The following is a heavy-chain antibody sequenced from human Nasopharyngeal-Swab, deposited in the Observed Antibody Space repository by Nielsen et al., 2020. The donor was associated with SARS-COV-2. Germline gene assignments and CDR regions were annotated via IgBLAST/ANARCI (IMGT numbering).Heavy chain of an antibody. J-gene: IGHJ4*02. CDR2: IFSNDEK. V-gene: IGHV2-26*01. CDR1: GFSLSNARMG. D-gene: IGHD5-18*01. Sequence: SGPTLVQPTETLTLTCTVSGFSLSNARMGVSWIRPPPGKALEWLAHIFSNDEKSYSTSLKSRLTISKDTSKSQVVLTMTNMDPVDTATYYCARRKSGDSYGGLDYWGQGTLVTVSS. CDR3: ARRKSGDSYGGLDY.